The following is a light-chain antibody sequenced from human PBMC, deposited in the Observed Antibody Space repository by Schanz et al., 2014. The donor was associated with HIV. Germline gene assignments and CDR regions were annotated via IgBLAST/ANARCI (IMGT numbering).Light chain of an antibody. CDR2: DVN. V-gene: IGLV2-14*03. J-gene: IGLJ3*02. Sequence: QSVLTQPPSASGTPGQRVTISCTGTSSDVGGYNHVSWYQQHPGKAPKLMIYDVNNRPSGASNRFSGSKSGNTASLTISGLQAEDEGDYYCSSYTSSSTLGVFGGGTKLTVL. CDR3: SSYTSSSTLGV. CDR1: SSDVGGYNH.